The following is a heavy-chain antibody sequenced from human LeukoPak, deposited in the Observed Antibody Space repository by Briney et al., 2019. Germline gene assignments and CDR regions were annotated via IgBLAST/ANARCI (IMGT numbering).Heavy chain of an antibody. D-gene: IGHD1-7*01. CDR3: AKDVYNWNFYFDY. J-gene: IGHJ4*02. CDR1: GFTFSSYA. Sequence: QPGGSLRLSCAASGFTFSSYAMSWVRQAPGKGLEWVSAISASGYSTYYADSVKGRFTISRDNSKKTLYLQMYSLRAEDTAIFYCAKDVYNWNFYFDYWGQGTLVTVSS. CDR2: ISASGYST. V-gene: IGHV3-23*01.